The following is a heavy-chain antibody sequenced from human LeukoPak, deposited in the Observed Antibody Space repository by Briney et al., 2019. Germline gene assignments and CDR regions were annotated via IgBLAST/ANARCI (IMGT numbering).Heavy chain of an antibody. CDR3: ARVRYSSSGKYYFDY. V-gene: IGHV4-59*01. D-gene: IGHD6-13*01. Sequence: SETLSLTCTVSGDSISSYYWSWIRQPSGRGLEWIGYMYYSGSTNYNPSLKSRVTISMGTSKDQFSLKLSSVTAADTAVYYCARVRYSSSGKYYFDYWGQGTLVSVSS. CDR1: GDSISSYY. J-gene: IGHJ4*02. CDR2: MYYSGST.